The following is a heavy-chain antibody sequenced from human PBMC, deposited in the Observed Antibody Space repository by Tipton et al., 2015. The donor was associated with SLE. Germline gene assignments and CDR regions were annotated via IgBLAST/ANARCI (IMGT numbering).Heavy chain of an antibody. D-gene: IGHD3-22*01. CDR2: MYYSGST. Sequence: TLSLTCAVSGGSISSSSYYWDWIRQPPGKGLEWIGNMYYSGSTYYNPSLKSRVTISVDTSKNQFSLKLSSVTAADTAVYYCARHRDYYDKSGFDYWGQGTLVTVSS. CDR3: ARHRDYYDKSGFDY. J-gene: IGHJ4*02. CDR1: GGSISSSSYY. V-gene: IGHV4-39*07.